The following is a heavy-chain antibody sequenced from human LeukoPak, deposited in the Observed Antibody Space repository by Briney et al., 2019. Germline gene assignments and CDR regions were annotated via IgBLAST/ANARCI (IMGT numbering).Heavy chain of an antibody. CDR1: GYTFTGYY. Sequence: ASVKVSCKASGYTFTGYYMHWVRQAPGQGLEWMGWMNPNSGNTGYAQKFQGRVTMTRNTSISTAYMELSSLRSEDTAVYYCARDSYGGPVGYWGQGTLVTVSS. CDR2: MNPNSGNT. J-gene: IGHJ4*02. V-gene: IGHV1-8*02. D-gene: IGHD5-18*01. CDR3: ARDSYGGPVGY.